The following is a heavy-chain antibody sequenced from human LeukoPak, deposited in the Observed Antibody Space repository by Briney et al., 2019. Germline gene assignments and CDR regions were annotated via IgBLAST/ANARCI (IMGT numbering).Heavy chain of an antibody. J-gene: IGHJ4*02. D-gene: IGHD4-17*01. CDR2: IYSSGRT. Sequence: PGGSLRLSCAAPGFTVSSNYMNWVRQAPGKGLEWVSVIYSSGRTYYADSVKGRFTISRDNSKNTLYLQMNSLRAEDTAVYYCARDLYGVSHDYWGQGTLVTVSS. CDR1: GFTVSSNY. V-gene: IGHV3-53*01. CDR3: ARDLYGVSHDY.